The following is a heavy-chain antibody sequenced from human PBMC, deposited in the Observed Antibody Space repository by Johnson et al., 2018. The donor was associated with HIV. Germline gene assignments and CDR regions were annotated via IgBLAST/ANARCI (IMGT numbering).Heavy chain of an antibody. CDR3: ARGVKQQLSVVDAFDI. CDR2: ISYDGGNK. D-gene: IGHD1-1*01. Sequence: VQLVESGGGVVQPEMSLRLACAASGFTFSSYPMHWVRQAPGKGLEWVAVISYDGGNKYYTDSVKGRFTISRDNSKNRLYLQMNSLRAEDTAVYFCARGVKQQLSVVDAFDIWGQGTMVTVSS. CDR1: GFTFSSYP. V-gene: IGHV3-30*04. J-gene: IGHJ3*02.